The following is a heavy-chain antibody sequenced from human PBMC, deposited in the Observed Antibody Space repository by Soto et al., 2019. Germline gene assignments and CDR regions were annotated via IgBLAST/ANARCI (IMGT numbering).Heavy chain of an antibody. CDR1: GYTFTAYH. J-gene: IGHJ6*02. CDR2: INPKIGDT. V-gene: IGHV1-2*02. D-gene: IGHD3-10*02. CDR3: ARNMDYYYGRGSGNGHGV. Sequence: QVRLVQSGAEVKEPGDSVRVSCEASGYTFTAYHIHWVRQAPGQGLEWMGWINPKIGDTGYAQDFQGRVSMTSDLSISTVYMELSRLTSDDTAIYCCARNMDYYYGRGSGNGHGVWGQGTTVTVFS.